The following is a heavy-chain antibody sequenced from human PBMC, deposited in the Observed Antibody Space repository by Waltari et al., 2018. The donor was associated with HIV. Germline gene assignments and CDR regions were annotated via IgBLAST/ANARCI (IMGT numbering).Heavy chain of an antibody. J-gene: IGHJ6*02. CDR2: IWYDGSNK. D-gene: IGHD6-6*01. CDR3: ASKDIGQLAYGMDV. Sequence: QVQLVESGGGVVQAGRSLRLSCAASGFTFSSYGMHWVGQAPGKGLEWVAVIWYDGSNKYYADSVKGRFTISRDNSKNTLYLQMNSLRAEDTAVYYCASKDIGQLAYGMDVWGQGTTVTVSS. V-gene: IGHV3-33*01. CDR1: GFTFSSYG.